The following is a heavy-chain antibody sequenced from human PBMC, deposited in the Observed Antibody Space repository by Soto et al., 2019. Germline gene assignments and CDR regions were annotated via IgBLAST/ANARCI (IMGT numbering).Heavy chain of an antibody. V-gene: IGHV1-2*04. Sequence: ASVKVSCKASGYTFTGYYMHWVRQAPGQGLEWMGWINPNSGGTNYAQKFQGWVTMTRDTSISTAYMELSRLRSDDTAVYYCARGGGGYDSGYYYYYMDVWGKGTTVTVSS. CDR3: ARGGGGYDSGYYYYYMDV. J-gene: IGHJ6*03. D-gene: IGHD5-12*01. CDR1: GYTFTGYY. CDR2: INPNSGGT.